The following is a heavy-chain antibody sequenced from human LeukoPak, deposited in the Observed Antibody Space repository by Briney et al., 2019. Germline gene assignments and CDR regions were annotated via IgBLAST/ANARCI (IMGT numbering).Heavy chain of an antibody. CDR3: ANDYGGNSNAFDI. CDR2: IIPIFGTA. V-gene: IGHV1-69*05. CDR1: GGTFSSYA. Sequence: SVEVSCKASGGTFSSYAISWVRQAPGQGLEWMGGIIPIFGTANYAQKFQGRVTITTDESTSTAYMELSSLRSEDTAVCYCANDYGGNSNAFDIWGQGTMVTVSS. J-gene: IGHJ3*02. D-gene: IGHD4-23*01.